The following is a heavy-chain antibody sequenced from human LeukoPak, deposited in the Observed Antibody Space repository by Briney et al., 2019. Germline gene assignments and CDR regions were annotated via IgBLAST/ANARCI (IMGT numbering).Heavy chain of an antibody. CDR2: IYYSGST. J-gene: IGHJ4*02. CDR1: GGSISSSTYD. Sequence: PSQTLSLTRTVSGGSISSSTYDSGCTRHPPRKGLEWVESIYYSGSTSHSPSLNSRLTKSVRTAKNHLSRNLVSLTAAHTAVYYCARHSSSWSLFDYWGQGTLVTVSS. CDR3: ARHSSSWSLFDY. D-gene: IGHD6-13*01. V-gene: IGHV4-39*01.